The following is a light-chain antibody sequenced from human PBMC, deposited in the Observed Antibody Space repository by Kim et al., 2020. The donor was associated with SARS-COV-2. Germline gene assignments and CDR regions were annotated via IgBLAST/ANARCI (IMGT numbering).Light chain of an antibody. Sequence: SYELTQPPSVSVSPGQTASVTCSGDRVGNKYVSWYQQRPGQSPVLLIYQDNNWPSGIPERFSGSGSGNTATLTISGTQTMDEADYYCQAWDFNTVIFGGGTPLTV. CDR1: RVGNKY. J-gene: IGLJ2*01. V-gene: IGLV3-1*01. CDR3: QAWDFNTVI. CDR2: QDN.